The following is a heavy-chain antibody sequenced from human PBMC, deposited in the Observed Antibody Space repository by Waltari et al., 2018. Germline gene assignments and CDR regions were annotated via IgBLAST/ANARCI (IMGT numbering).Heavy chain of an antibody. CDR2: IIPILGIA. V-gene: IGHV1-69*09. Sequence: QVQLVQSGAEVKKPGSSVKVSCKASGCTFSSYAISWVRQAPGQGLEWMGRIIPILGIANYAQKFQGRVTITADKSTSTAYMELSSLRSEDTAVYYCARGSSSGLKAGAFDIWGQGTMVTVSS. CDR3: ARGSSSGLKAGAFDI. CDR1: GCTFSSYA. J-gene: IGHJ3*02. D-gene: IGHD6-19*01.